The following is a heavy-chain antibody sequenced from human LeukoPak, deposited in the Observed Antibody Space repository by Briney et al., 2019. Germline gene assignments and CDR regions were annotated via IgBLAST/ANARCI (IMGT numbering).Heavy chain of an antibody. J-gene: IGHJ4*02. Sequence: GGSLRLSCAASGFTFSNYAMSWVRQAPGKGLEWVSAISDSGGSTYYADSVKGRFTISRDNSKNTLYLQMNSLRAEDTAIYYCAKDSSSWYFDYWGQGTLVTVSS. CDR1: GFTFSNYA. D-gene: IGHD6-13*01. CDR3: AKDSSSWYFDY. V-gene: IGHV3-23*01. CDR2: ISDSGGST.